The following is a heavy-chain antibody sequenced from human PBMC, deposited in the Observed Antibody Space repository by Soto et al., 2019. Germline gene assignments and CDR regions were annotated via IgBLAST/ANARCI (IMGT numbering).Heavy chain of an antibody. CDR3: ARHGATNWGGFFVS. J-gene: IGHJ4*02. CDR2: IYYRGPI. Sequence: QVQLQESGPGLVKPSETLSLTCNVSGASITTYYWSWIRQPPGKGLEWIGYIYYRGPINYNPSLKSRVPISVDTSKTQFSLKLSSVTAADTAVYYCARHGATNWGGFFVSWGLGTLVSVSS. V-gene: IGHV4-59*08. CDR1: GASITTYY. D-gene: IGHD7-27*01.